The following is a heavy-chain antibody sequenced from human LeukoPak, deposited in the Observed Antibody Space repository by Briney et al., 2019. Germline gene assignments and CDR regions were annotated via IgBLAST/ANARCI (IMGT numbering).Heavy chain of an antibody. J-gene: IGHJ2*01. CDR1: VYTFTSYD. CDR3: ARGVPTAIGNWYFDL. CDR2: MNPDRGNT. V-gene: IGHV1-8*01. D-gene: IGHD2-2*01. Sequence: GASVKVSCKASVYTFTSYDIHWVRQASGQGLEWMAWMNPDRGNTGCAQMFQGRVTMTRNSSISTAYMELSSLRSEDTAVYYCARGVPTAIGNWYFDLWGRGTLVTVSS.